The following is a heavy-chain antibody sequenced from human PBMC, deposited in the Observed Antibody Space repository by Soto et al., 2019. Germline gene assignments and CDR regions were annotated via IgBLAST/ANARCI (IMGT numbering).Heavy chain of an antibody. CDR1: GYTFSSYG. V-gene: IGHV1-18*01. J-gene: IGHJ6*02. CDR3: ARDQFYVTSIAARSGMDV. CDR2: ISAYNGNT. D-gene: IGHD6-6*01. Sequence: QVQLVQSGAEVKKPGASVKVSCKASGYTFSSYGISWVRQAPGQGLEWMGWISAYNGNTNYAQKLQGRVTMTTDTSTSTAYMEMRSLRSDDTAVYYCARDQFYVTSIAARSGMDVWGQGTTVTVSS.